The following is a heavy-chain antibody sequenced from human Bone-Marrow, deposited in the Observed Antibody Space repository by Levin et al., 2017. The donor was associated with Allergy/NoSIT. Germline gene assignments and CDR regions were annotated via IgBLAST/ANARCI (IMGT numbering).Heavy chain of an antibody. CDR3: ARDLTGFWSGYSFDY. CDR2: IRGSGSTI. V-gene: IGHV3-48*03. CDR1: GFTFSSYE. J-gene: IGHJ4*02. Sequence: GGSLRLSCAASGFTFSSYELNWVRQAPGKGLEWISYIRGSGSTIYYADSVKGRFTISRDNAKNSLYLQMNSLRAEDTAVYYCARDLTGFWSGYSFDYWGQGTLVTVSS. D-gene: IGHD3-3*01.